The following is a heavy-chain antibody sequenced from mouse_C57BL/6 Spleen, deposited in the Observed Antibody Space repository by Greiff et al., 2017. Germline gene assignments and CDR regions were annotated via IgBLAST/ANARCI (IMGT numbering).Heavy chain of an antibody. CDR1: GYAFTNHL. V-gene: IGHV1-54*01. Sequence: VQLQQSGAELVRPGTSVMVSCKASGYAFTNHLIEWVKQRPGQGLEWIGVINPGSGGTNYNEKFKGKATLTADKSSSTAYMQLSSLTSEDSAVYFCARNDGYYGGFAYWGQGTLVTVSA. CDR3: ARNDGYYGGFAY. J-gene: IGHJ3*01. D-gene: IGHD2-3*01. CDR2: INPGSGGT.